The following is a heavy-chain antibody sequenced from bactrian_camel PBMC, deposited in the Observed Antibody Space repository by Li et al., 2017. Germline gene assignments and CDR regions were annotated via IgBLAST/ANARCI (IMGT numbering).Heavy chain of an antibody. Sequence: HVQLVESGGGSVQAGGSLRLSCSVSGYTYSTACMGWFRQAPGKEREGVAVLDSDGITKYSDSVKGRFIISQDKAKHMLYLQMDSLKTEDTAMYYCASDPCSTFRGLGQDEYDYWGQGTQVTVS. CDR2: LDSDGIT. J-gene: IGHJ4*01. D-gene: IGHD1*01. CDR3: ASDPCSTFRGLGQDEYDY. V-gene: IGHV3S53*01. CDR1: GYTYSTAC.